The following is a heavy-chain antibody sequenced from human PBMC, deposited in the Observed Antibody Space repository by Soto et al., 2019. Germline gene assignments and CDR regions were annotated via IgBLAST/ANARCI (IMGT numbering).Heavy chain of an antibody. V-gene: IGHV4-30-2*01. J-gene: IGHJ4*02. D-gene: IGHD4-17*01. CDR1: GGSISSGGYS. Sequence: QLQLQESGSGLVKPSQTLSLTCAVSGGSISSGGYSWSWIRQPPGKVLEWIGYIYHSGSTYYNPSLKCRVTISVDRSKNQFSLKLRSVTAADTAVYYCAREGGDSPFDYWGQGTLVTVSS. CDR2: IYHSGST. CDR3: AREGGDSPFDY.